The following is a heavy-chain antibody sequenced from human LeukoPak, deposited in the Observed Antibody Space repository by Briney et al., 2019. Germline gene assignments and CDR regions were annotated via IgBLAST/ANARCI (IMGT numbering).Heavy chain of an antibody. V-gene: IGHV3-15*01. CDR1: GFTFFNTW. D-gene: IGHD3-9*01. CDR2: IKSKTDGGTT. J-gene: IGHJ4*02. Sequence: GGSLRLSCAASGFTFFNTWMNWVRQAPGKGLEWVGRIKSKTDGGTTDYAAPVKGRFTISRDDSRNSLYLQMSSLKAEDTAIYYCATIPTDYDVLTGYYRHDYWGQGTLVTVSS. CDR3: ATIPTDYDVLTGYYRHDY.